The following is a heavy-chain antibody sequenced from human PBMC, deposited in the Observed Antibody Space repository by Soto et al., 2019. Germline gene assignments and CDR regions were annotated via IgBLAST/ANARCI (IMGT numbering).Heavy chain of an antibody. CDR3: AKDLGGFHDY. Sequence: QVQLVESGGGVVQPGRSPRLSCAASRFSFSSYDMHWVRQAPGKGLEWVAVISYDGSNKYYADSVKGRFTISRDNSRNTLYLQMNSLRGEDTAVYYCAKDLGGFHDYWGQGTLVTVSS. V-gene: IGHV3-30*18. CDR2: ISYDGSNK. CDR1: RFSFSSYD. D-gene: IGHD3-3*01. J-gene: IGHJ4*02.